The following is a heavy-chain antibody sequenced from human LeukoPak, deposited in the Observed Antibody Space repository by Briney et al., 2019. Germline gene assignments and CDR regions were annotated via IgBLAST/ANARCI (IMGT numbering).Heavy chain of an antibody. V-gene: IGHV4-39*07. CDR2: IYYSGST. CDR3: ARVLIGFWSGYYFDY. D-gene: IGHD3-3*01. CDR1: GGSISSSSYY. Sequence: SETLSLTCTVSGGSISSSSYYWGWIRQPPGKGLEWIGSIYYSGSTYYNPSLKSRVTISVDTSKNQFSLKLSSVTAADTAVYYCARVLIGFWSGYYFDYWGQGTLVTVSS. J-gene: IGHJ4*02.